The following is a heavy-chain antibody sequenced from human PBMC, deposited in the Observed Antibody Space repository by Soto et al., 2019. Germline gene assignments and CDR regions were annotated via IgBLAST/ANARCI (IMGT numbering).Heavy chain of an antibody. CDR2: IYYSGST. CDR3: ARDSRDRAAAYYYYYYGMDV. V-gene: IGHV4-61*01. Sequence: SETLSLTCTVSGGSVSSGSYYWSWVRQPPGKGLEWIGYIYYSGSTNYNPSLKSRVTISVDTSKNQFSLKLSSVTAADTAVYYCARDSRDRAAAYYYYYYGMDVWGQGTTVTVSS. D-gene: IGHD6-13*01. J-gene: IGHJ6*02. CDR1: GGSVSSGSYY.